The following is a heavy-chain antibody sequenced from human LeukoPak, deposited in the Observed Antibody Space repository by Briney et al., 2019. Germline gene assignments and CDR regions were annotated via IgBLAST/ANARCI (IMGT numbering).Heavy chain of an antibody. D-gene: IGHD4-17*01. Sequence: PGGSLRLSCAASGFPFSDDYMSWIRQAPGKGPEWVSYISSDGSTIFYADSVKGRFTISRDNAKNSLFLQMNSLRAEDTAVYYCARERTTVRYWGQGTLVTVSS. CDR3: ARERTTVRY. J-gene: IGHJ4*02. V-gene: IGHV3-11*01. CDR2: ISSDGSTI. CDR1: GFPFSDDY.